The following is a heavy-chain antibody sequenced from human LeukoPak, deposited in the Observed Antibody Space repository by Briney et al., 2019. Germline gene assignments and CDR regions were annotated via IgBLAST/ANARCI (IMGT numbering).Heavy chain of an antibody. CDR3: AREGVTGTGAYAGPYNWFDP. J-gene: IGHJ5*02. Sequence: GASVKVSCKASGYTFTGYYMHWVRQAPGQGLEWMGWINPNSGGTNYAQKFQGRVTMTRDTSISTAYMELSRLRSDDTAVYYCAREGVTGTGAYAGPYNWFDPWGQGTLVTVSS. CDR1: GYTFTGYY. CDR2: INPNSGGT. D-gene: IGHD1-20*01. V-gene: IGHV1-2*02.